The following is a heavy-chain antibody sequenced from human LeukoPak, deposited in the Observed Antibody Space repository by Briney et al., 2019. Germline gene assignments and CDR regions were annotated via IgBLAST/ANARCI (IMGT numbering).Heavy chain of an antibody. D-gene: IGHD3-3*01. CDR1: GGSISSYY. V-gene: IGHV4-59*01. CDR2: IYYSGST. J-gene: IGHJ3*02. CDR3: ARGYDFWSGYEAFDI. Sequence: PSETLSLTCTVSGGSISSYYRSWIRQPPGKGPEWIGYIYYSGSTNYNPSLKSRVTISVDTSKNQFSLKLSSVTAADTAVYYCARGYDFWSGYEAFDIWGQGTMVTVSS.